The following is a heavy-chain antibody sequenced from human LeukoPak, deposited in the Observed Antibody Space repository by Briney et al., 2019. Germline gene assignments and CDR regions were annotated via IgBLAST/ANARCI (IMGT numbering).Heavy chain of an antibody. CDR1: GGTFSSYA. V-gene: IGHV1-69*04. J-gene: IGHJ6*02. CDR2: IIPILGIA. Sequence: SVKVSCKASGGTFSSYAISWVRQAPGQGLEWMGRIIPILGIANYAQKFQGRVTITADKSTSTAYMELSSPRSEDTAVYYCATHSYSSSWVYYYGMDVWGQGTTVTVSS. CDR3: ATHSYSSSWVYYYGMDV. D-gene: IGHD6-13*01.